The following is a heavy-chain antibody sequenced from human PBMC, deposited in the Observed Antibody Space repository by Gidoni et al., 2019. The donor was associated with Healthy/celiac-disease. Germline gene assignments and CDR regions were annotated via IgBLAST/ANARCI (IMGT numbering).Heavy chain of an antibody. CDR2: ISSNGGRT. D-gene: IGHD3-9*01. Sequence: EVQLVESAGGLVQPGGSLRLSGSAPGFTFGSYARTWVRQAPGKGLEYVSAISSNGGRTYYADSVKGRFTISRDNSKNTLYLQMSSLRAEDTAVYYCVKAGFLTGYYIPSYYYYMDVWGKGTTVTVSS. CDR3: VKAGFLTGYYIPSYYYYMDV. CDR1: GFTFGSYA. V-gene: IGHV3-64D*06. J-gene: IGHJ6*03.